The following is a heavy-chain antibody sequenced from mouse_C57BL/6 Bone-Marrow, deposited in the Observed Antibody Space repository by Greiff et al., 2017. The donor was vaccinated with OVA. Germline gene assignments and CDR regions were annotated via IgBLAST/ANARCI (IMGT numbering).Heavy chain of an antibody. CDR1: GFTFSDFY. D-gene: IGHD1-1*01. CDR2: SRNKANDYTT. V-gene: IGHV7-1*01. CDR3: ARGGNYYGSSYRYFDV. Sequence: DVKLVESGGGLVQSGRSLRLSCATSGFTFSDFYMEWVRQAPGKGLEWIAASRNKANDYTTEYSASVKGRFIVSRDTSQSILYLQMNALRAEDTAIYYCARGGNYYGSSYRYFDVWGTGTTVTVSS. J-gene: IGHJ1*03.